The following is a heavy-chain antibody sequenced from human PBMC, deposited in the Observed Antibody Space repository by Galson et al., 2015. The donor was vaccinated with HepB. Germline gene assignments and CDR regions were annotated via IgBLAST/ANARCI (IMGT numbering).Heavy chain of an antibody. CDR2: ISYDGSNK. CDR1: GFSFSSYA. Sequence: SLRLSCAASGFSFSSYAMQWVRQTPGKGLEWVAVISYDGSNKYYGDSVKGRFTISRDNSMNTLYLQMHRLRTDDTAVYYCAKDLLLTGTTYYYGMDVWGQGTTVTVSS. J-gene: IGHJ6*02. D-gene: IGHD1-14*01. CDR3: AKDLLLTGTTYYYGMDV. V-gene: IGHV3-30*18.